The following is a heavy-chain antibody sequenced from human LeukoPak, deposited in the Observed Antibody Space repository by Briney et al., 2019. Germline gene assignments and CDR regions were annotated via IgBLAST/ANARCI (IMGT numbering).Heavy chain of an antibody. Sequence: GGSLRLSCAASGFTFSSYWMSWVRQAPGKGLEWVANIKQDGSEKYYVDSVKGRFTISRDNAKNSLYLQMNSLRAEDTAVYYCARVGPYYDFWSGYYKLSDAYYMDVWGKGTTVTVSS. V-gene: IGHV3-7*01. CDR2: IKQDGSEK. CDR3: ARVGPYYDFWSGYYKLSDAYYMDV. CDR1: GFTFSSYW. J-gene: IGHJ6*03. D-gene: IGHD3-3*01.